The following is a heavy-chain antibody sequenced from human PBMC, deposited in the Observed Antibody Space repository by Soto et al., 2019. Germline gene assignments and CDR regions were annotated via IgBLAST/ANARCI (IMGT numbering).Heavy chain of an antibody. J-gene: IGHJ4*02. CDR2: MYNSGST. D-gene: IGHD5-18*01. Sequence: SETLSLTCTVSGGSISSYYWTWIRQPPGKGLEWIGFMYNSGSTYYNPSLKSRVTISVDTSKNQFSLKLSSVTAADTAVYYCGRRYGSFFDYGAQGPRVPVSS. V-gene: IGHV4-59*08. CDR1: GGSISSYY. CDR3: GRRYGSFFDY.